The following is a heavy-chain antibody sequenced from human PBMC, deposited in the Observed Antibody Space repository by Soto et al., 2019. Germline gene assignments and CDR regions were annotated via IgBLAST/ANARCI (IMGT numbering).Heavy chain of an antibody. CDR1: GGTFSSYA. J-gene: IGHJ4*02. CDR2: IIPIFGTA. CDR3: ASCHGGSCLARLDY. D-gene: IGHD2-15*01. V-gene: IGHV1-69*13. Sequence: SVKVSCKASGGTFSSYAISWVRQAPGQGLEWMGGIIPIFGTANYAQKFQGRVTITADESTSAAYMELSSLRSEDTAVYYCASCHGGSCLARLDYWGQGTLVTVSS.